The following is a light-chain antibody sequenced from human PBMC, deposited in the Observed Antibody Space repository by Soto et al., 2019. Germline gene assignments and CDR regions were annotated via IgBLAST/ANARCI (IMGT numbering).Light chain of an antibody. CDR2: DAS. Sequence: DIQMTQSPSTLSASVGDRATITCRASQSIGSWLAWYQQKPGKAPKLLIYDASSLESGVPSRFSGSGSDTEFTLTINNLQPDDFATYHCQQYNRYSLTFGGGTKVDI. V-gene: IGKV1-5*01. J-gene: IGKJ4*01. CDR1: QSIGSW. CDR3: QQYNRYSLT.